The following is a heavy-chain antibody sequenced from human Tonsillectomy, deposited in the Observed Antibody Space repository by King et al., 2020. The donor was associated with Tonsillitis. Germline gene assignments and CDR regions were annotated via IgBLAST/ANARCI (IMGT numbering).Heavy chain of an antibody. Sequence: VQLVESGGGVVQPGRSLRLSCAASGLTFRSYGMHWVRQAPGKGLEWVAVISHDGSDKYFADSVKGRFTISRDNSKNTLYLQMSSLRAEDTAVYYCAKDFYDSSGYFPYYFDYWGQGTLVIVSS. D-gene: IGHD3-22*01. CDR1: GLTFRSYG. V-gene: IGHV3-30*18. J-gene: IGHJ4*02. CDR2: ISHDGSDK. CDR3: AKDFYDSSGYFPYYFDY.